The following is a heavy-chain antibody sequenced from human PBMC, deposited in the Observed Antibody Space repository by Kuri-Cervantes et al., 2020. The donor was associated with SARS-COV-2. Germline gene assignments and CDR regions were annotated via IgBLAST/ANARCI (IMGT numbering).Heavy chain of an antibody. J-gene: IGHJ4*02. Sequence: GESLKISCAASGFTFSSYSMSWIRQAPGKGLEWVSYISSSSSYTNYADSVKGRFTISRDNAENSLYLQMNSLRAEDTAVYYCARGQQLIDYWGQGTLVTVSS. V-gene: IGHV3-11*03. CDR3: ARGQQLIDY. CDR1: GFTFSSYS. CDR2: ISSSSSYT. D-gene: IGHD6-13*01.